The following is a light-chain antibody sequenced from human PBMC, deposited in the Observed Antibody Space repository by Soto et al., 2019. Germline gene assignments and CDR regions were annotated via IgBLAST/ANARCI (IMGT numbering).Light chain of an antibody. CDR3: LQTTHLPHT. J-gene: IGKJ2*01. CDR2: KTS. Sequence: DVVLTQTPLSSPVTVGQPASISCRSSQGLVHSDGNTYLNWLQQRPGQPPRLLIYKTSNRFSGVPDSISGSRAGTDFALKISRVEAEDVGIYYCLQTTHLPHTFGQGTKLEIK. CDR1: QGLVHSDGNTY. V-gene: IGKV2-24*01.